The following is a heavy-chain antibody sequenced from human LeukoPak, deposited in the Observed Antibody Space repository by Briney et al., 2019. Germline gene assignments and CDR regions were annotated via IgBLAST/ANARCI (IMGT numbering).Heavy chain of an antibody. D-gene: IGHD4-17*01. CDR2: INPNSGGT. J-gene: IGHJ4*02. V-gene: IGHV1-2*02. CDR1: GYTFTGYY. Sequence: ASVKVSCKASGYTFTGYYMHWVRQAPGQGLGWMGWINPNSGGTNYAQKFQGRVTMTRDTSISTAYMEMSRLRSDDTAVYYCARLTTTVTSFDYWGQGTLVTVSS. CDR3: ARLTTTVTSFDY.